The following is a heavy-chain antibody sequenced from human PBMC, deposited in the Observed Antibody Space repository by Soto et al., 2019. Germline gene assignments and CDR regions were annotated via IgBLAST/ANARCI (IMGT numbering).Heavy chain of an antibody. Sequence: QVQLQQWGAGLLKPSETLSLTCAVYGGSFSGYYWSWIRQPPGKGLEWIGEINHSGSTNYNPSLKRRVTISVDTSKNQFSLKLSSVTAADTAVYYCARGGRGAVAGTRLDYWGQGTLVTVSS. CDR1: GGSFSGYY. D-gene: IGHD6-19*01. CDR2: INHSGST. V-gene: IGHV4-34*01. CDR3: ARGGRGAVAGTRLDY. J-gene: IGHJ4*02.